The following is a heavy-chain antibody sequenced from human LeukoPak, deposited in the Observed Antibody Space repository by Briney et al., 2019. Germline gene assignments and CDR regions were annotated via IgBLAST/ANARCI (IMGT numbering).Heavy chain of an antibody. Sequence: SETLSLTCTVSGGSISSSGYYWGWIRQPPGKGLEWIGSIYYSGSTYYNPSLKSRVTISVDTSKNQFSLKLSSVTAADTAVYYCATQAYYYYYMDVWGKGTTVTVSS. CDR3: ATQAYYYYYMDV. CDR2: IYYSGST. CDR1: GGSISSSGYY. V-gene: IGHV4-39*01. J-gene: IGHJ6*03.